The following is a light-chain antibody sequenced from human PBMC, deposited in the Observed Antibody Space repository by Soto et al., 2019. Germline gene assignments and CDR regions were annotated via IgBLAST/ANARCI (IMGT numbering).Light chain of an antibody. CDR1: QNVDIY. J-gene: IGKJ5*01. CDR3: QQRKYWPPLT. V-gene: IGKV3-11*01. CDR2: DAS. Sequence: ETVLTQSPATLSLSPGETATLSCRASQNVDIYLAWYQPKPGQAPRLLIYDASNRATGIPARFSRSGSGTDLPHAISSLEPEDFAVYYWQQRKYWPPLTFGQGTRLE.